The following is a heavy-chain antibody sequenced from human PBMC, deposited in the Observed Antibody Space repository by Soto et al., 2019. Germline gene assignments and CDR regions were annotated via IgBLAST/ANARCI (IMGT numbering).Heavy chain of an antibody. Sequence: PGGSLRLSCTASGFTFGDYAMSWFRQAPGKGLEWVGFIRSKAYGGTTEYAASVKGRFTISRDDSKSIAYLQMNSLKTEDTAVYYCTRGASRGIAVPTPHNWFDPWGQGTLVTVSS. CDR3: TRGASRGIAVPTPHNWFDP. CDR2: IRSKAYGGTT. J-gene: IGHJ5*02. V-gene: IGHV3-49*03. D-gene: IGHD6-19*01. CDR1: GFTFGDYA.